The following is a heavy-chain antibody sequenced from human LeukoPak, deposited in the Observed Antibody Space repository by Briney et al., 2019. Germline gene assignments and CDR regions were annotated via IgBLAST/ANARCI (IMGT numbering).Heavy chain of an antibody. D-gene: IGHD3-22*01. CDR1: GFTFSSYS. CDR2: ISSSSSYI. V-gene: IGHV3-21*01. Sequence: GSLRLSCAASGFTFSSYSMNWVRQAPGKGLEWVSSISSSSSYIYYADSVKGRFTISRDNSKNTLYLQMNSLRAEDTAVYYCASRGAYYDSSGYVYWGQGTLVTVSS. J-gene: IGHJ4*02. CDR3: ASRGAYYDSSGYVY.